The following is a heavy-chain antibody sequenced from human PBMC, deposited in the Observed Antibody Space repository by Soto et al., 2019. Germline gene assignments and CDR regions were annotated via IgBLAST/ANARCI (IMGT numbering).Heavy chain of an antibody. J-gene: IGHJ6*02. Sequence: GGSLRLSCAASEFTFSNYAMSWVRQAPGKGLEWVSAISYGGGTTYYADSVKGRFTISRDNSKNTLYLQMNSLRAEDTAVYYCARDGTGHSLGAYYYYYGMDVWGQGTTVTVSS. D-gene: IGHD1-1*01. CDR1: EFTFSNYA. V-gene: IGHV3-23*01. CDR3: ARDGTGHSLGAYYYYYGMDV. CDR2: ISYGGGTT.